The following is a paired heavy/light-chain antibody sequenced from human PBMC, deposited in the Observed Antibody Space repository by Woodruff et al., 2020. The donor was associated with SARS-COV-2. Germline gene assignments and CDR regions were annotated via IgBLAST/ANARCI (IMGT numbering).Light chain of an antibody. CDR1: HLTNKY. J-gene: IGLJ2*01. CDR3: QAWDDAVV. CDR2: QDT. V-gene: IGLV3-1*01. Sequence: SYEVTQPPSVTVSPGQTASIPCSGYHLTNKYVSWYQQKTGQSPVLVIYQDTKRPSGIPERFSGSNSGNTATLTISETQAMDEADYYCQAWDDAVVFGGGTKLTVL.
Heavy chain of an antibody. Sequence: QVQLVQSGAEVRKPGASVKVSCKASGYTFTDYYIHWVRQAPGQGLEWMGRIKIKSDGSKYVEKFQGRVTMTRDTSITTAYMELSRLRSDDTALYYCARSTQPFGTYEYIDSWGQGTLVTVSS. V-gene: IGHV1-2*06. CDR2: IKIKSDGS. CDR1: GYTFTDYY. D-gene: IGHD1-26*01. J-gene: IGHJ4*02. CDR3: ARSTQPFGTYEYIDS.